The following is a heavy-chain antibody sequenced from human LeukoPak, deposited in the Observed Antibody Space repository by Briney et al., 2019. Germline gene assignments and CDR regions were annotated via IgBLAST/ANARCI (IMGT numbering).Heavy chain of an antibody. J-gene: IGHJ4*02. V-gene: IGHV3-72*01. CDR2: TRNKAKSYTT. Sequence: GGSLRLSCGASGFXFSDHYIDWVRQAPGKGLEWVGRTRNKAKSYTTDYAASVKGRFTVSRDDSKNSLYLQMNSLKTEDTAVYYCARVHRDGYSYDYWGQGTLVTVSS. CDR1: GFXFSDHY. D-gene: IGHD5-24*01. CDR3: ARVHRDGYSYDY.